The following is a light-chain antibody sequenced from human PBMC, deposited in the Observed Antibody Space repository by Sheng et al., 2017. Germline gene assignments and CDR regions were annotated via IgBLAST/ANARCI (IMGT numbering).Light chain of an antibody. CDR1: QSVTIS. Sequence: EIVLTQSPATLSVSPGERVTLSCRASQSVTISLAWYQQRPGQAPRLLIYDASTRATGIPARFSGSGSGTDFTLTISSLEPDDFAVYYCQQRSDWPSITFGQGTRLEIK. J-gene: IGKJ5*01. CDR2: DAS. V-gene: IGKV3-11*01. CDR3: QQRSDWPSIT.